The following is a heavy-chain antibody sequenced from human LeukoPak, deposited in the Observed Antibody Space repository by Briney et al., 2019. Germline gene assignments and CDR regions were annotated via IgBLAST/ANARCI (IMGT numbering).Heavy chain of an antibody. Sequence: ASVKVSCKASGYTFISYGINWVRQAPGQRLEWMGWISGYSGSTAYAQKFQGRVTMTTDTSTSTAYMELKSLRSDDTAVYYCARSMYYYESSGPDYWGQGTLVTVSS. V-gene: IGHV1-18*01. CDR1: GYTFISYG. J-gene: IGHJ4*02. CDR2: ISGYSGST. D-gene: IGHD3-22*01. CDR3: ARSMYYYESSGPDY.